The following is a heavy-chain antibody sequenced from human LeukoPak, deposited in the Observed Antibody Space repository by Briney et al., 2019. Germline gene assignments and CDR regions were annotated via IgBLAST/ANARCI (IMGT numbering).Heavy chain of an antibody. D-gene: IGHD1-14*01. CDR3: AGTEFDY. Sequence: ASVKVSCKASGYTFTAYYIHWVRQAPGQGLEWMGRINPNSGGTNYAQKFQGRVTMTRDTSINTAYMELNWLRSDDTAVYYCAGTEFDYWGQGTLVTVSS. J-gene: IGHJ4*02. CDR2: INPNSGGT. V-gene: IGHV1-2*06. CDR1: GYTFTAYY.